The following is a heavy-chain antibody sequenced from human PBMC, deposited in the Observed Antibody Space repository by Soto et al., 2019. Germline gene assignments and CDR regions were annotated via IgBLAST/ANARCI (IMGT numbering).Heavy chain of an antibody. CDR2: ISWDGGST. Sequence: EVQLVESGGVVVQPGGSLRLSCAASGFTFDDYTMHWVRQAPGKGLERVSLISWDGGSTYYADSVKGRFTISRDNSKNSLSLQMNSLRTEDTALYYCAKGEAGTEEIYGSNSVRSLDYWCQGTLVTVSS. J-gene: IGHJ4*02. V-gene: IGHV3-43*01. CDR3: AKGEAGTEEIYGSNSVRSLDY. D-gene: IGHD4-4*01. CDR1: GFTFDDYT.